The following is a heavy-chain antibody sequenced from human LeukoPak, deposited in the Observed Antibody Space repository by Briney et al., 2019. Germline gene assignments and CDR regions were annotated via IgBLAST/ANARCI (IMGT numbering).Heavy chain of an antibody. CDR1: GGSISSYY. CDR2: IYYSGST. V-gene: IGHV4-59*01. Sequence: PSETLPLTCTVSGGSISSYYWSWIRQPPGKGLEWIGYIYYSGSTNYNPSLKSRVTISVDTSKNQFSLKLSSVTAADTAVYYCARDVGYYYGMDVWGQGTTVTVSS. CDR3: ARDVGYYYGMDV. J-gene: IGHJ6*02.